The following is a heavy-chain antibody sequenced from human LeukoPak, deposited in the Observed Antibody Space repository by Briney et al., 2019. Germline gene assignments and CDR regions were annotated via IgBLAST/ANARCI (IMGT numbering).Heavy chain of an antibody. J-gene: IGHJ6*02. V-gene: IGHV1-2*02. CDR1: GYTFTGYY. CDR3: ATDTLTFNLIVAPIFSGMDV. Sequence: GASVKVSCKASGYTFTGYYMHWVRQAPGQGLEWMRWINPNSGGTNYAQKFQGRVTMTRDTSISTAYMELSRLRSDDTAVYYCATDTLTFNLIVAPIFSGMDVWGQGTTVTVSS. D-gene: IGHD2-15*01. CDR2: INPNSGGT.